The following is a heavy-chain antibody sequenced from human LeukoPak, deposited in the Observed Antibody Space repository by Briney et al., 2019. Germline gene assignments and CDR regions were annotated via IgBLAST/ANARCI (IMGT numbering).Heavy chain of an antibody. J-gene: IGHJ3*02. Sequence: GGCLRLSCAASEFTFSSYGMSWVRQAPGKGLEWVSSISGSGGSTQYADSVQGRFAISRDNSKNTLYLQMNSLRVEDTAVYFCARDPNGDYIGTFDMWGRGTMDSVSS. CDR3: ARDPNGDYIGTFDM. CDR1: EFTFSSYG. CDR2: ISGSGGST. V-gene: IGHV3-23*01. D-gene: IGHD4-17*01.